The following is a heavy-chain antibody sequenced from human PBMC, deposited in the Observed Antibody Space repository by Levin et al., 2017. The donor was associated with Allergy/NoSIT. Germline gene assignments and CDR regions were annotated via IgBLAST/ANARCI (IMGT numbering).Heavy chain of an antibody. CDR3: ARLGTYYYYGMDV. V-gene: IGHV3-11*01. D-gene: IGHD1-1*01. Sequence: LSLTCAASGFSFSDSYMSWIRQAPGKGLEWVSYISGRGSAMYYADSVKGRFTISRDNAKNSLYLQMNSLRAEDTAVYYCARLGTYYYYGMDVWGQGTTVTVSS. CDR1: GFSFSDSY. J-gene: IGHJ6*02. CDR2: ISGRGSAM.